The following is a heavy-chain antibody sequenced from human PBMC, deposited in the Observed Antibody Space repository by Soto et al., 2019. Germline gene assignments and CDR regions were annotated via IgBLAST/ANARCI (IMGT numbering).Heavy chain of an antibody. CDR3: ARVDSGSYYFFDY. CDR2: ISSSSSYI. V-gene: IGHV3-21*01. CDR1: GFTFSSYS. D-gene: IGHD1-26*01. Sequence: GGSLRLSCAASGFTFSSYSMNWVRKAPGKGLEWVSSISSSSSYIYYADSGKGLFTISRDNAKNSLYLQMNSLRAEDTAVYYCARVDSGSYYFFDYWGQGTLVTVSS. J-gene: IGHJ4*02.